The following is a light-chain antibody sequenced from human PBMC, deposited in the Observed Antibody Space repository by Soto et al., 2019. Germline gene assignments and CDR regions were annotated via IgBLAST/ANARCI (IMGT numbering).Light chain of an antibody. V-gene: IGKV1-5*03. CDR3: HQYKSYSRT. J-gene: IGKJ1*01. CDR1: QTISDW. CDR2: RAS. Sequence: DIQMTQSPSTLSASVGDTVTITCRASQTISDWLAWYQQKPGEAPKLLIYRASNLESGVPSRFSGSGSGTEFTLTISSLQPDDFATYYCHQYKSYSRTFGQGTKVDIK.